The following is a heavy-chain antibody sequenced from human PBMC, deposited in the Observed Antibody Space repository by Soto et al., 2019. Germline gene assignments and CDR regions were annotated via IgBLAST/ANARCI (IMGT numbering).Heavy chain of an antibody. D-gene: IGHD1-7*01. CDR3: AHRRIGGSQWNYGELDY. CDR1: GFSLSTSGLG. CDR2: IYWDDDK. J-gene: IGHJ4*02. Sequence: QITLKESGPTLVKPTETLTLTCTFSGFSLSTSGLGVGWVRQPPGKALEWLLFIYWDDDKRYSPSLRSRLPITKDTSKNQVVRTMTNMAPVDTATYFCAHRRIGGSQWNYGELDYWGQGTLVTVSS. V-gene: IGHV2-5*02.